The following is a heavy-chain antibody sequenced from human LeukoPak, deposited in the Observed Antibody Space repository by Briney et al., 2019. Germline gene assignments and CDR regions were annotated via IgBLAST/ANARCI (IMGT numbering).Heavy chain of an antibody. J-gene: IGHJ6*03. CDR2: ISKNGGNA. CDR3: ARVGEGRYYQYYYMDV. CDR1: GFTLSSYA. V-gene: IGHV3-64*01. D-gene: IGHD1-26*01. Sequence: GGSLRLSRAASGFTLSSYAMHWVRQAPGKGQEYVSAISKNGGNAYYANSVKGRFSISRDNSKNTLYLQMGSLRTEDMAVYYCARVGEGRYYQYYYMDVWGKGTTVTVSS.